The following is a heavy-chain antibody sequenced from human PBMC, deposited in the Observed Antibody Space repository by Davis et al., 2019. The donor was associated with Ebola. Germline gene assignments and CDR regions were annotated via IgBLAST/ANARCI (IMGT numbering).Heavy chain of an antibody. CDR2: IHHGGSA. CDR1: GVSITTYF. J-gene: IGHJ3*02. V-gene: IGHV4-59*12. Sequence: PGGSLRLSCTVSGVSITTYFWSWIRQPPGKGLEWVGYIHHGGSANSNPSLKSPVTFSIATSKSQVSLKLTSVTAADTAVYYCARDTRPCGGDCYDDTFDMWGQGTMVIVSS. D-gene: IGHD2-21*01. CDR3: ARDTRPCGGDCYDDTFDM.